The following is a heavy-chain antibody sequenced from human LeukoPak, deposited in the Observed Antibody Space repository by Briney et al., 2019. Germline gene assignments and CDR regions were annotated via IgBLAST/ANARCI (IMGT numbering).Heavy chain of an antibody. CDR1: GGSISSGGYS. CDR2: IYHSGST. J-gene: IGHJ5*02. Sequence: SQTLSLTCAVSGGSISSGGYSWSWIRQPPGKGLEWIGYIYHSGSTYYNPSLKSRVTISVDRSKNQFSPKLSSVTAADTAVYYCARDRASQLGYCSGGSCYLGNWFDPWGQGTLVTVSS. V-gene: IGHV4-30-2*01. CDR3: ARDRASQLGYCSGGSCYLGNWFDP. D-gene: IGHD2-15*01.